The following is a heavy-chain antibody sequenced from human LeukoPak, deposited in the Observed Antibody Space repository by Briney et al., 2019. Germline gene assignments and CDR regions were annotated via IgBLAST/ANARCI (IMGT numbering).Heavy chain of an antibody. CDR3: AKDYRDYGDLDY. J-gene: IGHJ4*02. D-gene: IGHD4-17*01. CDR1: GFTFDDYA. Sequence: GGSLRLSCAASGFTFDDYAMHWVRQAPGKGLEWVAFIRYDGSNKYYADSVKGRFTISRDNSKNTLYLQMNSLRAEDTAVYYCAKDYRDYGDLDYWGQGTLVTVSS. CDR2: IRYDGSNK. V-gene: IGHV3-30*02.